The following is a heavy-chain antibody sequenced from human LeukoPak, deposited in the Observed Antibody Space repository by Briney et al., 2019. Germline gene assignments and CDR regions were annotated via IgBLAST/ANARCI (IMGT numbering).Heavy chain of an antibody. D-gene: IGHD2-2*01. V-gene: IGHV1-18*01. CDR3: ARDLPAIPAAMGNWFDP. CDR2: ISAYNGNT. J-gene: IGHJ5*02. CDR1: GYTFTSYG. Sequence: ASVKVSCKASGYTFTSYGISWVRQAPGQGLEWMGWISAYNGNTNYAQKLQGRVTMTTDTSTSTAYMGLRSLRSDDTAVYYCARDLPAIPAAMGNWFDPWGQGTLVTVSS.